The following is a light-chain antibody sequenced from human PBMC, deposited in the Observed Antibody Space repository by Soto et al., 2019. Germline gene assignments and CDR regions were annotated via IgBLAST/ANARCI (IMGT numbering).Light chain of an antibody. Sequence: QSVLTQPPSVSGAPGQRVTISCTGSSSNIGAGYDVHWYQQLPGTAPKLLIYSNNNRPSGVPDRFSASKSGTSASLAITGLQAEDEADYYCQSYDSSLSGRYVFGTGTQLTVL. CDR1: SSNIGAGYD. CDR3: QSYDSSLSGRYV. J-gene: IGLJ1*01. CDR2: SNN. V-gene: IGLV1-40*01.